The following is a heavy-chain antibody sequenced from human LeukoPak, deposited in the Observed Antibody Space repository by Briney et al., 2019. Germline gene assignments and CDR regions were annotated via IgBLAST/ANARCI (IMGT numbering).Heavy chain of an antibody. V-gene: IGHV4-59*01. D-gene: IGHD3-22*01. CDR2: IYYSGST. CDR1: GGSISSYY. CDR3: ARVSPDNYYDSSGYYYGFDY. J-gene: IGHJ4*02. Sequence: SETLSLTCTVSGGSISSYYWSWIRQPPGKGLEWIGYIYYSGSTNYNPSLKSRVTRSVDTSKNQFSLKLSSVTAADTAVYYCARVSPDNYYDSSGYYYGFDYWGQGTLVTVSS.